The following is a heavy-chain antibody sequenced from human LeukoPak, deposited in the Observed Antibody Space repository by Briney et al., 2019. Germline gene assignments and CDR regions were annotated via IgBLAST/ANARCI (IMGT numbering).Heavy chain of an antibody. CDR3: ARGHRRITMVRGVMTYYFDY. D-gene: IGHD3-10*01. Sequence: SETLSLTCAVYGGSFSGYYWSWIRQPPGKGLEWIGEINHSGSTNYNPSVKSRVTISVDTSKNQFSLKLSSVTAADTAVYYCARGHRRITMVRGVMTYYFDYWGQGTLVTVSS. J-gene: IGHJ4*02. CDR1: GGSFSGYY. CDR2: INHSGST. V-gene: IGHV4-34*01.